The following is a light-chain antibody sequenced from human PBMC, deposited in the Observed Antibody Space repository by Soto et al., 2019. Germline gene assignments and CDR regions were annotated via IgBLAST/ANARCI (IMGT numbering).Light chain of an antibody. J-gene: IGKJ4*01. V-gene: IGKV3-15*01. CDR3: QQYNYWPVT. CDR2: GAS. CDR1: QSINSN. Sequence: EIVMTQSPATLAVSPGETTRLSCRASQSINSNVAWYQQKLGNTPRLLIHGASTRATGIAAKFSGSGSGTEFTLTISGLQSEDFATYYCQQYNYWPVTFGGGTKVEIK.